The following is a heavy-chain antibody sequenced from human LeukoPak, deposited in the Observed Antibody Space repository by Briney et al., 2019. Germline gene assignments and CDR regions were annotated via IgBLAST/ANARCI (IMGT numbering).Heavy chain of an antibody. J-gene: IGHJ5*02. V-gene: IGHV4-59*12. CDR1: GGSISSYY. CDR3: AREVLAAVAGTQHWFDP. CDR2: IYYSGTT. D-gene: IGHD6-19*01. Sequence: PSETLSLTCTVSGGSISSYYWSWIRQPPGKGLEWIGYIYYSGTTNYNPSLKSRVTISVDTSKNQFSLKLSSVTAADTAVYYCAREVLAAVAGTQHWFDPWGQGTLVTVSS.